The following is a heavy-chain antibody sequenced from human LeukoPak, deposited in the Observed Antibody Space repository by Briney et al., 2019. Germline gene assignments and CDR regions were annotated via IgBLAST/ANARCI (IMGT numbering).Heavy chain of an antibody. CDR2: INHSGST. CDR3: ARGGAARLHFQN. V-gene: IGHV4-34*01. Sequence: SETLSLTCAVYGGSFSGYYWSGIRQPPGKGLEWIGEINHSGSTNYNPSLKSRVTISVDTSKNQFSLNLNSVTAADTAVYYCARGGAARLHFQNWGQGTLVTVSS. CDR1: GGSFSGYY. D-gene: IGHD6-6*01. J-gene: IGHJ1*01.